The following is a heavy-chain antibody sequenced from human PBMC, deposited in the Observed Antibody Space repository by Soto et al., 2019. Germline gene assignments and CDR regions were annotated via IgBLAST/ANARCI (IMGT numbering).Heavy chain of an antibody. CDR3: ARGFCSSTSCPPYYFYYYGMDV. D-gene: IGHD2-2*01. V-gene: IGHV4-59*01. J-gene: IGHJ6*02. Sequence: SETLSLTCTVPGGSISGYYWNWIRQPPGRGLEWIGYIYSSGSTNYNPSLKSRVTMSVDTSKNQISLKLSSVTAADTAVYYCARGFCSSTSCPPYYFYYYGMDVWGQGTTVTVSS. CDR1: GGSISGYY. CDR2: IYSSGST.